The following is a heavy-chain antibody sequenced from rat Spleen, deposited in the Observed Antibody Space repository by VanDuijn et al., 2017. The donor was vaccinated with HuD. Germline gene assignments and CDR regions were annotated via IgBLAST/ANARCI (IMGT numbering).Heavy chain of an antibody. D-gene: IGHD4-5*01. Sequence: EVQLVESGGGLVHPGRSLKLSCVTSGFTFNYYWMTWIRQAPGKGLEWVASITNASGGTHYPDSVKGRFTISRDIAKTTLYLHMTSLRSEDTATYYCARHGRGKTTYHYVMDAWGQGVSVTVSS. CDR2: ITNASGGT. V-gene: IGHV5-31*01. CDR1: GFTFNYYW. J-gene: IGHJ4*01. CDR3: ARHGRGKTTYHYVMDA.